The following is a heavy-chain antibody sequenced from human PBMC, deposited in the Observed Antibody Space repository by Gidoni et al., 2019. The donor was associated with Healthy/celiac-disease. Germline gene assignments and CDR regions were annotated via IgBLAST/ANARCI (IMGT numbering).Heavy chain of an antibody. V-gene: IGHV1-69*17. Sequence: QVQLVQSGAEVKKPGSSVKVSCKASGGTFSRYAISWVRQAPGQGLEWMGGIIPIFGIANYAQKFQGRVKITADKSTSTAYMELSSLRSEDTAVYYCARPHPSCSWDNDAFDIWGQGTMVTVSS. CDR3: ARPHPSCSWDNDAFDI. D-gene: IGHD6-13*01. CDR2: IIPIFGIA. J-gene: IGHJ3*02. CDR1: GGTFSRYA.